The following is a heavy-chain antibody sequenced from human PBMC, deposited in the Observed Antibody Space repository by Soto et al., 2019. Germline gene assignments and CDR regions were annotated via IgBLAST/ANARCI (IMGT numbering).Heavy chain of an antibody. CDR2: INPNSGGT. J-gene: IGHJ6*02. Sequence: GASVKVSCKASGYTFTGYYMHWVRQAPGQGLEWMGWINPNSGGTNYAQKFQGWVTMTRDTSISTAYMELSRLRPDDTAVYYCARDLRPAADRGVGYYYYYGMDVWGQGTTVTVSS. CDR3: ARDLRPAADRGVGYYYYYGMDV. D-gene: IGHD2-2*01. CDR1: GYTFTGYY. V-gene: IGHV1-2*04.